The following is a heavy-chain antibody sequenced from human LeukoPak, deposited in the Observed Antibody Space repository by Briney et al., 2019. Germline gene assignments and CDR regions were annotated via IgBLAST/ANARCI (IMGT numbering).Heavy chain of an antibody. CDR1: GFTFSSYA. V-gene: IGHV3-23*01. Sequence: GGSLRLSCAASGFTFSSYAVSWVRQAPGKGLEWVSAISGSGGSTYYADSVKGRFTISRNNSKNTLYLQMNSLRAEDTAVYYCAKERSPVPLGYWGQGTLVTVSS. CDR3: AKERSPVPLGY. CDR2: ISGSGGST. J-gene: IGHJ4*02. D-gene: IGHD2-2*01.